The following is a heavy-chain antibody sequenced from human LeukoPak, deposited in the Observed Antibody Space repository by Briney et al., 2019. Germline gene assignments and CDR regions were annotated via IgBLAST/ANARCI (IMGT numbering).Heavy chain of an antibody. V-gene: IGHV1-69*04. CDR1: GGPFHTYA. D-gene: IGHD3-16*02. J-gene: IGHJ6*02. CDR2: VVPASEIS. Sequence: GASVTVSCKASGGPFHTYAIRWVRLVPGQGLEWMGRVVPASEISTYAQKFLGRVTITADYSASTVYMELSGLRSDDTATYYCARVGYTRGPLPYGMDVWGQGTTVTV. CDR3: ARVGYTRGPLPYGMDV.